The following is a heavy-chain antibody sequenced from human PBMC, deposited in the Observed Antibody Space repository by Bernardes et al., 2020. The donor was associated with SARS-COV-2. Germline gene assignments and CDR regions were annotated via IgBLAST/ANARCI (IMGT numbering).Heavy chain of an antibody. CDR3: ARDGQPSDRLWAFDI. CDR2: VYHTGST. V-gene: IGHV4-59*13. CDR1: NGSISNYY. Sequence: SETLSLTCTVSNGSISNYYWSWIRQPPGKGLEWIGYVYHTGSTNYSPSLKTRVTISVDTSKNQFALRLSSVTAADTAVYFCARDGQPSDRLWAFDIWSQGTMVTVSS. J-gene: IGHJ3*02. D-gene: IGHD2-21*01.